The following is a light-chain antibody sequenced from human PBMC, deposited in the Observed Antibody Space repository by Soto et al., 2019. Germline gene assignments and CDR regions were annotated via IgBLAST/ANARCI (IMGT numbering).Light chain of an antibody. V-gene: IGKV3-15*01. CDR3: QHYYNWPRT. Sequence: EIVMTQSPATLSVSPGERATLSCRASQSISSNLAWYQQKPGQAPRLLIFGASTRATGTPARFSGSGSGTEFTLTISSLQSEDFAVYYCQHYYNWPRTFGQGTKVEFK. J-gene: IGKJ1*01. CDR2: GAS. CDR1: QSISSN.